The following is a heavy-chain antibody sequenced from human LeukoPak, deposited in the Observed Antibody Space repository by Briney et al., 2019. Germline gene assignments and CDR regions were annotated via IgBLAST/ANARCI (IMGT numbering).Heavy chain of an antibody. J-gene: IGHJ4*02. CDR1: GFTVSSNY. V-gene: IGHV3-66*04. CDR3: ARPMGATNYFDY. CDR2: IYSGGST. Sequence: GGSLRPSCAASGFTVSSNYMSWVRQAPGKGLEWVSVIYSGGSTYYADSVKARFTISRDNSKNTLYLQMNSLRAEDTAVYYCARPMGATNYFDYWGQGTLVTVSS. D-gene: IGHD1-26*01.